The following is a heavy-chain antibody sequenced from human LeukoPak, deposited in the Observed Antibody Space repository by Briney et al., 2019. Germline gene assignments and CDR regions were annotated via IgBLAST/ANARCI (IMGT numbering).Heavy chain of an antibody. D-gene: IGHD6-13*01. J-gene: IGHJ4*02. CDR3: ARGQQQLVYSRLWSFDY. CDR1: GFTFSSYS. V-gene: IGHV3-21*01. CDR2: ISSSSSYI. Sequence: PGGSLRLSCAASGFTFSSYSMTWVRQAPGKGLEWVSSISSSSSYIYYADSVKGRFTISRDNAKNSLYLQMNSLRAEDTAVYYCARGQQQLVYSRLWSFDYWGQGTLVTVSS.